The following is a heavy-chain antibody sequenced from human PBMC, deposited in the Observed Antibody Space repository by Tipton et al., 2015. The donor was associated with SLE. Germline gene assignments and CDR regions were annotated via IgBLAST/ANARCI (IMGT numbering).Heavy chain of an antibody. V-gene: IGHV4-30-4*01. Sequence: TLSLTCAVYGGSFSGYYWSWIRQPPGKGLEWIGYIYYSGSTYYNPSLKSRVTISVDTSKNQFSLKLSSVTAADTAVYYCAKGRFRGFPDAFDIWGQGTMVTVSS. D-gene: IGHD3-10*01. CDR3: AKGRFRGFPDAFDI. J-gene: IGHJ3*02. CDR2: IYYSGST. CDR1: GGSFSGYY.